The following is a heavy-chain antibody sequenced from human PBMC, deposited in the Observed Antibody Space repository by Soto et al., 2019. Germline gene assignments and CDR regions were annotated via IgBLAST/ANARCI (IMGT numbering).Heavy chain of an antibody. Sequence: ASVKVSCKASGHTFTGHHMHWVRQAPGQGLEWMGYIDLDNDNRAYAQKFQGRVTTTRDKSITTAYMELSGLRSEDTAVYYCGLEPTGTGGFDYWGQGTLVTVSS. CDR1: GHTFTGHH. CDR2: IDLDNDNR. D-gene: IGHD7-27*01. V-gene: IGHV1-2*02. CDR3: GLEPTGTGGFDY. J-gene: IGHJ4*02.